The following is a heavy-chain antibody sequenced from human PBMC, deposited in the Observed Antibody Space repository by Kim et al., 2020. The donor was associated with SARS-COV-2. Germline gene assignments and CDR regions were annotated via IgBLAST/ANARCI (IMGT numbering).Heavy chain of an antibody. J-gene: IGHJ6*02. Sequence: SQTLSLTCTVSGGSISSYYWSWIRQPPGKGLEWIGYIYYSGSTNYNPSLKSRVTISIDTSKNQISLKLSSVTAADTAVYYCAREPGATTGNYYGMDVWGQGTTVTVSS. CDR3: AREPGATTGNYYGMDV. CDR1: GGSISSYY. CDR2: IYYSGST. V-gene: IGHV4-59*01. D-gene: IGHD1-26*01.